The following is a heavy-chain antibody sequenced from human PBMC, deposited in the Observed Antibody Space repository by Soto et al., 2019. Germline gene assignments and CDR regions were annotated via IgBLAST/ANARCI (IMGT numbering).Heavy chain of an antibody. V-gene: IGHV3-21*01. J-gene: IGHJ6*02. CDR1: GLTFSSYS. D-gene: IGHD3-10*01. CDR2: ISSSSSYI. Sequence: PGGSLRLSCAASGLTFSSYSMNWVRQAPGKGLEWVSSISSSSSYIYYADSVKGRFTISRDNAKNSLYLQMNSLRAEDTAVYYCARDGATMVRGVKNYYYYGMDVWGQGTTVTVSS. CDR3: ARDGATMVRGVKNYYYYGMDV.